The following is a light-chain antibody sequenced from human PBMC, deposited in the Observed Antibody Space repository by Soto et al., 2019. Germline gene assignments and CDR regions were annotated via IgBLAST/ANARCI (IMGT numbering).Light chain of an antibody. Sequence: DIQMTQSPSSLSASVGDRVTITCRASQDIGDDLDWFQQKPGKAPKRLIYASSGLQSGAPARFSGSGSGTEFALTISNLYPVDFATYYCLQHNSLPFTFGPGTKVDVK. V-gene: IGKV1-17*02. J-gene: IGKJ3*01. CDR1: QDIGDD. CDR2: ASS. CDR3: LQHNSLPFT.